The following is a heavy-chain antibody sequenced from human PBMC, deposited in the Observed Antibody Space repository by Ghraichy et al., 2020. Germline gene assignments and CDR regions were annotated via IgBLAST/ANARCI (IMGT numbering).Heavy chain of an antibody. CDR2: IGSGRSFM. Sequence: GGSLRLSCAASGFTFTAYTMNWVRQAPGKGLEWVSSIGSGRSFMYYEDSVRGRFTISRDDTKKSLYLQMNGLRVEDTAVYYCATTQTGTTSGASDSWGQGTLVTVSS. CDR1: GFTFTAYT. D-gene: IGHD1-1*01. J-gene: IGHJ4*02. V-gene: IGHV3-21*01. CDR3: ATTQTGTTSGASDS.